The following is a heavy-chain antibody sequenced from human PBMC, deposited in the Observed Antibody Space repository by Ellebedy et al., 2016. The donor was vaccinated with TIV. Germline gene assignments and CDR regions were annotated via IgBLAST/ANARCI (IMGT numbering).Heavy chain of an antibody. J-gene: IGHJ4*02. V-gene: IGHV3-30*04. CDR3: ASTPIGDDY. Sequence: GESLKISCAASGFTFSSYPMHWVRQAPGKGLEWVAVISYDASNKYYADSVKGRFTISRDNSQNTLFLQMNSLRAEDTAMYYCASTPIGDDYWGQGTLVTVSS. CDR1: GFTFSSYP. CDR2: ISYDASNK. D-gene: IGHD2-15*01.